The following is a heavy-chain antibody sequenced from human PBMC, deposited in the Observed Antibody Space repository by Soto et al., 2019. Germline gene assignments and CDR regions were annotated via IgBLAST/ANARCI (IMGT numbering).Heavy chain of an antibody. J-gene: IGHJ5*02. Sequence: SVKVSCKASGGTFSSYAISWVRQAPGQGLEWMGGIIPIFGTANYAQKFQGRVTITADESTSTAYMELSSLRSEDTAVYYCARDSRDIVVVQVPGDWFDPWGQGTLVTVSS. D-gene: IGHD2-2*01. CDR2: IIPIFGTA. V-gene: IGHV1-69*13. CDR1: GGTFSSYA. CDR3: ARDSRDIVVVQVPGDWFDP.